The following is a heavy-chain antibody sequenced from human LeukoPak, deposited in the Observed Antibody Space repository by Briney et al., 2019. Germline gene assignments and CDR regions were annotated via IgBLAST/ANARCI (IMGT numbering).Heavy chain of an antibody. V-gene: IGHV6-1*01. J-gene: IGHJ6*03. CDR2: TYYRSKWYN. CDR3: ARVYLVPPAMLPNYYYYYYMDV. CDR1: GDSVSSNSAA. D-gene: IGHD2-2*01. Sequence: SQTLSLTCAISGDSVSSNSAAWNWIRQSPSRGLEWLGRTYYRSKWYNDYAVSVKSRITINPDTSKNQFSLQLNSVTPEDTAVYYCARVYLVPPAMLPNYYYYYYMDVWGKGTTVTISS.